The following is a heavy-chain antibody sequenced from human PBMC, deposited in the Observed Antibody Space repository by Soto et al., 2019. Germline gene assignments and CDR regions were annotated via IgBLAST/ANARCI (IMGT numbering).Heavy chain of an antibody. V-gene: IGHV4-59*08. Sequence: QVQLQESGPGLVKPSETLSLTCTVSGGSISSYYWSWIRQPPGKGLEWSGYIYYRGSTNYNPSLKSRVPISVDTSNNQFSLKLSSVTAADTAVYYCSRGRVVHIIDSWGQGTLVTVSS. CDR3: SRGRVVHIIDS. CDR2: IYYRGST. CDR1: GGSISSYY. J-gene: IGHJ4*02. D-gene: IGHD2-15*01.